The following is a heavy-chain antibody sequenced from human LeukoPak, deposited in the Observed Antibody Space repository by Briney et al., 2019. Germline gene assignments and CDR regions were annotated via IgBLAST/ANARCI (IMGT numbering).Heavy chain of an antibody. J-gene: IGHJ4*02. Sequence: SETLSLTCAVYGGSFSGYYWGWIRQPPGKGLEWIGEINHSGSTNYNPSLKSRVTISVDTSKNQFSLKLSSVTAADTAVYYCARGRGSYYLRAAGFDYWGQGTLVTVSS. D-gene: IGHD1-26*01. CDR2: INHSGST. CDR1: GGSFSGYY. V-gene: IGHV4-34*01. CDR3: ARGRGSYYLRAAGFDY.